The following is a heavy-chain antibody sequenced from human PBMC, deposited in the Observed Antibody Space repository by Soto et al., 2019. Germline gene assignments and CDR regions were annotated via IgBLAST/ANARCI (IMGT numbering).Heavy chain of an antibody. Sequence: ASVKVSCKASGYTFSSYGITWVRPAPGQGLEWMGWISADNGNTKYAQKLQGRLTMTTDTSTRTAYMELRSLRSDDTAVYYCARDAPRVLEWLLLDYWGRGTLVTVSS. D-gene: IGHD3-3*01. CDR2: ISADNGNT. V-gene: IGHV1-18*01. CDR1: GYTFSSYG. CDR3: ARDAPRVLEWLLLDY. J-gene: IGHJ4*02.